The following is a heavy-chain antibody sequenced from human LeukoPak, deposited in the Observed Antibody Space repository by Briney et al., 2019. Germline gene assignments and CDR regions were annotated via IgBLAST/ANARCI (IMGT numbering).Heavy chain of an antibody. CDR2: IRYDGNNK. CDR3: ASAYGSGRKYFQH. CDR1: GLTFSSYG. Sequence: GGSLRLSCAASGLTFSSYGLHWVRQAPGKGLEWVAFIRYDGNNKYYADSVKGRFTISRDNSKNTLYLQMNSLRAEDTAVYYCASAYGSGRKYFQHWGQGTLVTVSS. J-gene: IGHJ1*01. V-gene: IGHV3-30*02. D-gene: IGHD3-10*01.